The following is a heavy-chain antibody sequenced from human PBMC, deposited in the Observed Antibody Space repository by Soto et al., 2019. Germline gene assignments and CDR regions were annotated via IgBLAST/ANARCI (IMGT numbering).Heavy chain of an antibody. CDR2: INPSGGFT. CDR1: GYTFTSYY. Sequence: ASVKVSCKASGYTFTSYYIHWVRQAPGQGLEWMGMINPSGGFTNYAQRFQGRVTMTRDTSTATVYMELSSLRSEDTAVFYCAREEAVAGNYCYYGMDVWGQGTTVTVSS. J-gene: IGHJ6*01. V-gene: IGHV1-46*01. D-gene: IGHD6-19*01. CDR3: AREEAVAGNYCYYGMDV.